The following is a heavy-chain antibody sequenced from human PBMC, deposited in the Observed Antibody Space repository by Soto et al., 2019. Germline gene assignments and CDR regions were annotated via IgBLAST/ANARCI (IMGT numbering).Heavy chain of an antibody. CDR3: ARPXLMYYYDSSGYPYYFDY. D-gene: IGHD3-22*01. Sequence: ASVKVSCKASGYTFTSYGISWVRQAPGQGLEWMGWISAYNGNTNYAQKLQGRVTMTTDTSTSTAYMELRSLRSDDTAVYYCARPXLMYYYDSSGYPYYFDYWGQGTLVTVSS. CDR2: ISAYNGNT. CDR1: GYTFTSYG. V-gene: IGHV1-18*01. J-gene: IGHJ4*02.